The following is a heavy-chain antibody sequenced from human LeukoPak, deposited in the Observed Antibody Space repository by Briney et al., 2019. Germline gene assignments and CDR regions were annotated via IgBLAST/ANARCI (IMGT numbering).Heavy chain of an antibody. CDR1: GFTFSSYA. J-gene: IGHJ4*02. CDR3: AKDPHTTVTTPPTVY. D-gene: IGHD4-17*01. CDR2: ISYDGSNK. V-gene: IGHV3-30*18. Sequence: PGGSLRLSCAASGFTFSSYAMSWVRQAPGKGLEWVAVISYDGSNKYYADSVKGRFTISRDNSKNTLYLQMNSLRAEDTAVYYCAKDPHTTVTTPPTVYWGQGTLVTVSS.